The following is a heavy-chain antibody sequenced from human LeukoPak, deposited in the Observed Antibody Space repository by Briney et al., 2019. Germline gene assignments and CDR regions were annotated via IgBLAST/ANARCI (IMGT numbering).Heavy chain of an antibody. CDR1: GFTFSDFW. Sequence: GGSLRLSCVASGFTFSDFWMSWVRQAPGKGLECVASTNEAGGDKYYVDSVKGRFTISRDNSKNSLSLQMNSLTAEDTAIYYCAIATTGRGAFGSWGQGTLVSVSS. CDR3: AIATTGRGAFGS. J-gene: IGHJ4*02. D-gene: IGHD1-1*01. CDR2: TNEAGGDK. V-gene: IGHV3-7*01.